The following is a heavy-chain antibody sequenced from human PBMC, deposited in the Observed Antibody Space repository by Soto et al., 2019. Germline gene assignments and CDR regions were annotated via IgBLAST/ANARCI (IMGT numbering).Heavy chain of an antibody. D-gene: IGHD3-10*01. CDR1: GFTFSSYG. CDR2: ISYDGSNK. Sequence: GGSLRLSCAASGFTFSSYGMHWVHQAPGKGLEWVAVISYDGSNKYYADSVKGRFTISRDNSKNTLYLQMNSLRAEDTAVYYCAKSAGAPLYYFDYWGQGTLVTVSS. J-gene: IGHJ4*02. V-gene: IGHV3-30*18. CDR3: AKSAGAPLYYFDY.